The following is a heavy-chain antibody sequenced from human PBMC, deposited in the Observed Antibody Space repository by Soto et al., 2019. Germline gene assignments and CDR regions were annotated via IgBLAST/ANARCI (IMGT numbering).Heavy chain of an antibody. CDR2: ISSGGSTI. D-gene: IGHD5-12*01. J-gene: IGHJ6*02. Sequence: QVQLVESGGGLVKPGGSLRLSCAGSGFTFSDYYMSWIRQAPGKGLEWVSSISSGGSTIYYADSVKGRFTISRDNAKNSLYLQMNSLRAEDTAVYYCARAGREVPTIDSYYYGLDVWGQGTTVTVPS. CDR1: GFTFSDYY. CDR3: ARAGREVPTIDSYYYGLDV. V-gene: IGHV3-11*01.